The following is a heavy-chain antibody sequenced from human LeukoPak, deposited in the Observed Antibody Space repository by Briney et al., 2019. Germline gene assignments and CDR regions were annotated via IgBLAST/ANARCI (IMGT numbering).Heavy chain of an antibody. Sequence: GGSLRLSCAASGFTFSSYGMHWVRQAPGKGLEWVAVISYDGSNKYYADSVKGRFTISRDNSKNTLYLQMNSLRAEDTAVYYCARDWVFLTYSGSPGGFDYWGQGTLVTVSS. V-gene: IGHV3-30*19. D-gene: IGHD1-26*01. CDR3: ARDWVFLTYSGSPGGFDY. CDR2: ISYDGSNK. CDR1: GFTFSSYG. J-gene: IGHJ4*02.